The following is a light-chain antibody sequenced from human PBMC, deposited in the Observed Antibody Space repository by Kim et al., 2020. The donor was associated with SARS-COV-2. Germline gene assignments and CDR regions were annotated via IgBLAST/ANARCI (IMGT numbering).Light chain of an antibody. V-gene: IGLV3-1*01. CDR1: KLGYKY. CDR2: EDN. Sequence: SYELTQPPSVSVSPGQTASITCSGDKLGYKYACWYQQKAGRSPVLVIYEDNKRPSGIPERFSGSNSGNTATLSISGTQPMDEADYYCQAWDSGTVVFGGGTQLTVL. J-gene: IGLJ2*01. CDR3: QAWDSGTVV.